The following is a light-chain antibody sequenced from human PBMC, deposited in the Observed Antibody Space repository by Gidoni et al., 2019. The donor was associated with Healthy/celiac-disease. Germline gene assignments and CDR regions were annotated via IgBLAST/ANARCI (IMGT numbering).Light chain of an antibody. J-gene: IGLJ1*01. V-gene: IGLV2-14*01. Sequence: QSALTQPASVSGSPGQSITISCTGTSSDVGGYNYVSWFQQHPGKAPKLMSYEVSNRPSGVSNRFSGSKSGNTASLTISGLQAEDEADYYCSSYTSSSTLFGTGTKVTVL. CDR2: EVS. CDR3: SSYTSSSTL. CDR1: SSDVGGYNY.